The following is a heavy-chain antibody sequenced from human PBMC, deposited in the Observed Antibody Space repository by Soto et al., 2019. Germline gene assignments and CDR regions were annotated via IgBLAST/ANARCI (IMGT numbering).Heavy chain of an antibody. Sequence: GGSLRLACAASGFTVSNAWMSWVRQGPGKGLEWVGRIKSKTYGGTTDYAAPVKGRFTISRDDSKNTLYLQMNSLKTEDTAVYYCTTVYSSSINRDYWGQGTLVTVSS. CDR3: TTVYSSSINRDY. CDR1: GFTVSNAW. J-gene: IGHJ4*02. CDR2: IKSKTYGGTT. V-gene: IGHV3-15*01. D-gene: IGHD6-6*01.